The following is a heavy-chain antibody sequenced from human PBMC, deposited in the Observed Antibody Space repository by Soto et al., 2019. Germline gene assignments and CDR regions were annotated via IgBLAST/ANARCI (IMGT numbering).Heavy chain of an antibody. V-gene: IGHV4-34*01. CDR2: INHSGST. CDR1: GGSFSGYY. Sequence: QVQLQQWGAGLLKPSETLSLTCAVYGGSFSGYYWSWIRQPPGKGLEWIGEINHSGSTNYNPSLKSRVTISVDTSKNQFSLKLSSVTAADTAVYYCARGGRIAVAVDFDYWGQGTLVTVSS. CDR3: ARGGRIAVAVDFDY. D-gene: IGHD6-19*01. J-gene: IGHJ4*02.